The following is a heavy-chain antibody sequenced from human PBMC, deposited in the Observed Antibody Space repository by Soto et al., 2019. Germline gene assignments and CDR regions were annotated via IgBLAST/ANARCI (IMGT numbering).Heavy chain of an antibody. J-gene: IGHJ5*02. CDR3: ARAEVEGYCSSTSCSGWFDP. Sequence: QVQLQESGPGLVKPSQTLSLTCTVSGGSISSGGYYWSWIRQHPGKGLEWIGYIYYSGSTYYNPSRKSRVTISVDTSKNQFSLKLSSVTAADTAVYYCARAEVEGYCSSTSCSGWFDPWGQGTLVTVSS. CDR1: GGSISSGGYY. CDR2: IYYSGST. D-gene: IGHD2-2*01. V-gene: IGHV4-31*03.